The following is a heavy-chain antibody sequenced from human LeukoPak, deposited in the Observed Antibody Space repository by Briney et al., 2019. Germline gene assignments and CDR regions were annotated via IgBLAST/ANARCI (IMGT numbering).Heavy chain of an antibody. Sequence: RPGGSLRLSCAASGFTFDDYGMSWVRQAPGKGLEWVSGINWNGGSTGYADSVKGRFTIPRDNAKNSLYLQMNSLRAEDTALYYCARDVSNYDFWSGYSDYWGQGTLVTVSS. CDR2: INWNGGST. J-gene: IGHJ4*02. CDR1: GFTFDDYG. D-gene: IGHD3-3*01. V-gene: IGHV3-20*04. CDR3: ARDVSNYDFWSGYSDY.